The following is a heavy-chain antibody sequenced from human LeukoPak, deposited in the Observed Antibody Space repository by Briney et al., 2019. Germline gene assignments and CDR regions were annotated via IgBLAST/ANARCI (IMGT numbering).Heavy chain of an antibody. CDR2: IIGDGNSI. J-gene: IGHJ4*02. Sequence: PGGSLRLSCATSDFSFRSHWMHWVRQAPGKGLVWVSRIIGDGNSISYAESVKGRFTISRDNAKNTLYLQMNSLRVEDTAVYYCARGHVTGSDRHWDYWGQGVLVTVSS. CDR3: ARGHVTGSDRHWDY. V-gene: IGHV3-74*01. D-gene: IGHD3-9*01. CDR1: DFSFRSHW.